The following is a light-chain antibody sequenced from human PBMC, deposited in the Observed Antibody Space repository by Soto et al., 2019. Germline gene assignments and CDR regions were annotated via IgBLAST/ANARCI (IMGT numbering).Light chain of an antibody. CDR2: EVT. CDR1: SSDVGGYNY. CDR3: GSITSSTTSV. Sequence: TQPASVSGSPGQSITISCTGSSSDVGGYNYVSWYQHHPGKAPKLMIYEVTNRPSGVSDRFSGSKSGNTASLTISGLQTGDEADYDGGSITSSTTSVFXTGTNVTVL. V-gene: IGLV2-14*01. J-gene: IGLJ1*01.